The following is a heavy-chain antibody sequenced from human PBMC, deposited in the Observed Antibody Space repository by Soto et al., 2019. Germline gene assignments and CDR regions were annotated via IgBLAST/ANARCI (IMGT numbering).Heavy chain of an antibody. Sequence: QVHLIQSGAEVKKPGSSVKVSCKAAGGTFNTYTLFWVRQAPGRGLEWMGRIIPMLPVTNSAQKFQGRLTLTAHKSTGTAFMELTSLTSDDTAVYYCSIGSWSAETFDVWGQGTMVTVSS. J-gene: IGHJ3*01. CDR1: GGTFNTYT. V-gene: IGHV1-69*02. CDR2: IIPMLPVT. CDR3: SIGSWSAETFDV. D-gene: IGHD2-2*01.